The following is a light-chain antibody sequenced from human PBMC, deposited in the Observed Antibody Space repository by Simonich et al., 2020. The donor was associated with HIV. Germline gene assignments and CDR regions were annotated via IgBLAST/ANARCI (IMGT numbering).Light chain of an antibody. Sequence: DIVMTQSPDSLAVSLGERATINCKSSQSVLSSSNNNNSLVWYQQKPGQPPKLLIYWAATRESGVPDRFSGSGSGTDFTLTISSLQAEDVAVYYCQQYYDTPITFGQGTRLEIK. CDR3: QQYYDTPIT. CDR2: WAA. CDR1: QSVLSSSNNNNS. J-gene: IGKJ5*01. V-gene: IGKV4-1*01.